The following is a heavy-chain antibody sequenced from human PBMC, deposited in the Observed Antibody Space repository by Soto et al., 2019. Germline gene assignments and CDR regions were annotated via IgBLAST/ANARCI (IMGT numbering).Heavy chain of an antibody. CDR2: IIPILGIA. V-gene: IGHV1-69*02. CDR1: GGTFSSYT. Sequence: QVQLVQSGAEVKKPGSSVKVSCKASGGTFSSYTISWVRQAPGQGLEWMGRIIPILGIANYAQKFQGRVTITADKSTSTAYMELSSLRSEDTDVYYCASEDSSGYYSFDYWGQGTLVTVSS. D-gene: IGHD3-22*01. J-gene: IGHJ4*02. CDR3: ASEDSSGYYSFDY.